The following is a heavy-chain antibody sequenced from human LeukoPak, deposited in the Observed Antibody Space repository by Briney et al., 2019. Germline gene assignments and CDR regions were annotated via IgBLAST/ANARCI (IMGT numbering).Heavy chain of an antibody. J-gene: IGHJ5*02. CDR3: ARGRYCSSTSCYSSWFDP. V-gene: IGHV4-34*01. D-gene: IGHD2-2*01. CDR1: GGSFSGYY. Sequence: SETLSLTCAVHGGSFSGYYWSWIRQPPGKGLEWIGEINHSGSTNYNPSLRSRVTISVDTSKNQFSLKLSSVTAADTAVYYCARGRYCSSTSCYSSWFDPWGQGTLVTVSS. CDR2: INHSGST.